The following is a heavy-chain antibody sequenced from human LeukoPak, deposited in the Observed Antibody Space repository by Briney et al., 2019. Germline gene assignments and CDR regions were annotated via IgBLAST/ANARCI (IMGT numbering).Heavy chain of an antibody. CDR3: ARAPDTYFDY. Sequence: SETLSLTCTVSGGSISSYYWSWIRQPPGKGLEWIGYIYYSGSTNYNPSLKRRVTISVDTSKNQFSLKLSSVTAADTAVYYCARAPDTYFDYWGQGTLVTVSS. CDR2: IYYSGST. CDR1: GGSISSYY. V-gene: IGHV4-59*01. J-gene: IGHJ4*02.